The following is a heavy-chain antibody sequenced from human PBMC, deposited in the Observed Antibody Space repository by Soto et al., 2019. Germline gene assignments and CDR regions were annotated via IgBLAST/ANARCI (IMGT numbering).Heavy chain of an antibody. D-gene: IGHD2-8*01. Sequence: KTSETLSLTCTVSGGSIISSNYYWAWIRQPPGKGLEWIGSIYYSGSTYYNPSLKSRVTIFVDRSQNQFSLKVSSVTAADTAVYYCARLEIVYVTSRYNYRGMDVWGQGTTVTVSS. V-gene: IGHV4-39*01. CDR2: IYYSGST. CDR1: GGSIISSNYY. J-gene: IGHJ6*02. CDR3: ARLEIVYVTSRYNYRGMDV.